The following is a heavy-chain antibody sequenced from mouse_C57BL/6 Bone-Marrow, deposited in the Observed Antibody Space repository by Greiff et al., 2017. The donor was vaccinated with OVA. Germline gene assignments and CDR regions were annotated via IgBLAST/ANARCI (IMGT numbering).Heavy chain of an antibody. J-gene: IGHJ2*01. CDR3: ARPFYYYGSSPFDY. Sequence: VQLQQPGAELVMPGASVKLSCKASGYTFTSYWMHWVKQRPGQGLEWIGEIDPPDSYTNYNQKFKGKSTLTVDKSSSTAYMQLSSLTSEDSAVYYCARPFYYYGSSPFDYWGQGTTLTVSS. D-gene: IGHD1-1*01. CDR2: IDPPDSYT. CDR1: GYTFTSYW. V-gene: IGHV1-69*01.